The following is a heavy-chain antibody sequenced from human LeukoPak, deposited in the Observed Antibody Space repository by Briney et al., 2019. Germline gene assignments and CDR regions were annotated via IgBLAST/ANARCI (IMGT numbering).Heavy chain of an antibody. CDR2: IYSGGST. D-gene: IGHD6-13*01. V-gene: IGHV3-66*01. J-gene: IGHJ4*02. CDR3: ARGSREQQLVH. Sequence: GGSLRLSCAASGFTVSSNYMSWVRQAPGKGLEWVSVIYSGGSTYYADSVKGRFTISRDNSKNTLYLQINSLRAEDTAVYYCARGSREQQLVHWGQGALVTVSS. CDR1: GFTVSSNY.